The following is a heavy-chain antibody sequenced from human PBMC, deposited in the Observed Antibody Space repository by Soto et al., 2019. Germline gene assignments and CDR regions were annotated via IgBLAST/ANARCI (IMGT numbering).Heavy chain of an antibody. CDR2: ISYDGSNK. CDR3: AKEGGYSSGWYVVGGGATYYYYGMDV. D-gene: IGHD6-19*01. V-gene: IGHV3-30*18. CDR1: GFTFSSYG. Sequence: QVQLVESGGGVVQPGRSLRLSCAASGFTFSSYGMHWVRQAPGKGLEWVAVISYDGSNKYYADSVKGRFTISRDNSKNTLYLQMNSLRAEDTAVYYCAKEGGYSSGWYVVGGGATYYYYGMDVWGQGTTVTVSS. J-gene: IGHJ6*02.